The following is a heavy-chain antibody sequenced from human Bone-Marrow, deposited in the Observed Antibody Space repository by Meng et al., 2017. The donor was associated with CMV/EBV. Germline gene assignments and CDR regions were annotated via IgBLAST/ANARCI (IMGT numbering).Heavy chain of an antibody. CDR3: ARGLYRDFWSGSHYSLDY. CDR1: GYRFTKYG. Sequence: ASVKVSCKASGYRFTKYGISWVRQAPGQGLEWMGWISAYNGNADYAQKLQGRVTMTTDTSTTTAYMELRSLRSDDTAMYYCARGLYRDFWSGSHYSLDYWGQGTPVTVSS. D-gene: IGHD3-3*01. J-gene: IGHJ4*02. V-gene: IGHV1-18*01. CDR2: ISAYNGNA.